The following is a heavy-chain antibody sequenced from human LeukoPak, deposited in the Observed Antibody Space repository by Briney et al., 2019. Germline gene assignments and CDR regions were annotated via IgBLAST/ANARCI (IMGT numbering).Heavy chain of an antibody. Sequence: GGSLRLSCAAPGFTFCSYGMHWVREAPGKGLEWVSVISYDGSNKNYPDSVKGRFTTSRDKSKNTLYLQINSLRAEDTAIYYCARHGYTSGWVRSWGQGTLVTVSS. CDR2: ISYDGSNK. V-gene: IGHV3-30*03. D-gene: IGHD6-19*01. CDR3: ARHGYTSGWVRS. CDR1: GFTFCSYG. J-gene: IGHJ4*02.